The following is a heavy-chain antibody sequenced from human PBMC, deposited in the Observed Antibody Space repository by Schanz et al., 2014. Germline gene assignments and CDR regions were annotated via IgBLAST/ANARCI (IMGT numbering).Heavy chain of an antibody. Sequence: QVQLVESGGGLVKPGGSLRLSCAASGFTFSDYYMSWIRQAPGKGLEWVSYVSSSSSYTHYADSVKGRFTISRDNAKNALYLQRNSLRAEDTAVYYCARIGGSVFDYWAQGTLXTVSS. CDR2: VSSSSSYT. J-gene: IGHJ4*02. CDR1: GFTFSDYY. CDR3: ARIGGSVFDY. V-gene: IGHV3-11*05. D-gene: IGHD3-10*01.